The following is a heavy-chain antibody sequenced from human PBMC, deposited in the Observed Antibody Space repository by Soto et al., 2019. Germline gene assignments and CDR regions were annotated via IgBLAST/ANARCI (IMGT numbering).Heavy chain of an antibody. Sequence: QVPLQESGPRLVRPSGTLSLTCNVSIGSIITANWCSWVRQPPGRGLEWIGEIYHSGSTTYNLSLKSRVTRSVDKSKNQFSLRLSSVPAADTAMSCCGRRGGGVVRAATAPFDDWGQGTRVTVSS. CDR2: IYHSGST. CDR3: GRRGGGVVRAATAPFDD. D-gene: IGHD2-15*01. CDR1: IGSIITANW. V-gene: IGHV4-4*01. J-gene: IGHJ4*02.